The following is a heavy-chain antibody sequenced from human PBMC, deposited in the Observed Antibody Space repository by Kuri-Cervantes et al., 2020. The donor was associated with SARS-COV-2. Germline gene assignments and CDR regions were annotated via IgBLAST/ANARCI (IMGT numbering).Heavy chain of an antibody. D-gene: IGHD4-17*01. V-gene: IGHV3-30*02. CDR1: GFTFSSYG. CDR3: TTPLEPTDYGDLGAFDI. CDR2: IRYDGSNK. J-gene: IGHJ3*02. Sequence: GESLKISCAASGFTFSSYGMHWVRQAPGKGLEWVAFIRYDGSNKYYADSVKGRFTISRDNSKNTLYLQMNSLKTEDTAVYCCTTPLEPTDYGDLGAFDIWGQGTMVTVSS.